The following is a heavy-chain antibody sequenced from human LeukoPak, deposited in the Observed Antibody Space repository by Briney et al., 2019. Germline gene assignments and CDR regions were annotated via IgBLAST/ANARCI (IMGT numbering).Heavy chain of an antibody. CDR1: GYTFTSYG. Sequence: ASVKVSCKASGYTFTSYGISWVRQAPGQGDEWMGWINPNSGGTNYAQKFQGRVTMTRDTSISTAYMELSRLRSDDTAVYYCAIPQYYDSSGYLGLDYWGQGTLVTVSS. CDR3: AIPQYYDSSGYLGLDY. CDR2: INPNSGGT. J-gene: IGHJ4*02. D-gene: IGHD3-22*01. V-gene: IGHV1-2*02.